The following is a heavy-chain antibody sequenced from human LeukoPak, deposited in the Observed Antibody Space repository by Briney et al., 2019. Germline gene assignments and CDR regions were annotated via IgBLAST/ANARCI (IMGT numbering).Heavy chain of an antibody. J-gene: IGHJ6*02. D-gene: IGHD2-15*01. CDR3: ARDALGYCSGGSCYYYGMDV. CDR1: GFTFSSYG. CDR2: IWYDGSNK. Sequence: GGSLRLSCAASGFTFSSYGMHWVRQAPGKGLEWVAVIWYDGSNKYYADSVKGRFTISRDNSKNTLYLQMNSLRAEDTAVYYCARDALGYCSGGSCYYYGMDVWGQGTTVTVSS. V-gene: IGHV3-33*01.